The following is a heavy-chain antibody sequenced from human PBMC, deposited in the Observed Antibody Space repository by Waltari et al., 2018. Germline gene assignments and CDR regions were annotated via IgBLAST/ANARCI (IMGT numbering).Heavy chain of an antibody. V-gene: IGHV3-33*01. CDR3: ARDYGSGSKQFDY. Sequence: QVQLVESGGGVVQPGRSLRLSCAASGFTFSSYGMHWVSRAPGKGREWVAVIWYDGSNKYYADSVKGRFTISRDNSKNTLYLQMNSLRAEDTAVYYCARDYGSGSKQFDYWGQGTLVTVSS. CDR1: GFTFSSYG. D-gene: IGHD3-10*01. J-gene: IGHJ4*02. CDR2: IWYDGSNK.